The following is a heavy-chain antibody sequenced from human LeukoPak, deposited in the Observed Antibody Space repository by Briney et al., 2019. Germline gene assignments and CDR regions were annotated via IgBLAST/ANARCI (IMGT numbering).Heavy chain of an antibody. Sequence: RASVKVSCKASGYTFTSYYMHWVRQAPGQGLEWMGWISGYNGNTKYAHKVQGRVTMTTDTSTGTAYMELRSLRSDDTAVYYCARAYSYGSDYYYGMDVWGQGTTVTVSS. CDR2: ISGYNGNT. CDR3: ARAYSYGSDYYYGMDV. CDR1: GYTFTSYY. D-gene: IGHD5-18*01. J-gene: IGHJ6*02. V-gene: IGHV1-18*04.